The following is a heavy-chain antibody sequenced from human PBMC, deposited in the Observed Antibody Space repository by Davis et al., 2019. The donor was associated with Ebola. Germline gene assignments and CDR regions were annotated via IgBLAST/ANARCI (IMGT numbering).Heavy chain of an antibody. V-gene: IGHV3-7*03. Sequence: PGGSLRLSCTASGFTFSTYWMAWGRQAPGKGLEWVAHIKEDGSVKDYVDSVKGRFTISRDNAKNSVYLQMNSLGVEDTAVYYCVRDGWGSLFDYWGQGTLVTVSS. CDR1: GFTFSTYW. CDR3: VRDGWGSLFDY. J-gene: IGHJ4*02. D-gene: IGHD7-27*01. CDR2: IKEDGSVK.